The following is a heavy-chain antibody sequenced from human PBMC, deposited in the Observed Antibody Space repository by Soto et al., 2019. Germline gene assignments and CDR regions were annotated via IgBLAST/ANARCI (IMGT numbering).Heavy chain of an antibody. J-gene: IGHJ6*02. V-gene: IGHV3-11*06. CDR3: ASNRLGHYYGMDV. CDR2: ISSSSIYT. Sequence: GGSLRLSCAASGFTFSDYYMTWIRQAPGKGLEWVSYISSSSIYTNYADSVKGRFTISRDNAKKSLYLQMNSLRAEDTAVYYCASNRLGHYYGMDVWGQGTTVTVSS. CDR1: GFTFSDYY.